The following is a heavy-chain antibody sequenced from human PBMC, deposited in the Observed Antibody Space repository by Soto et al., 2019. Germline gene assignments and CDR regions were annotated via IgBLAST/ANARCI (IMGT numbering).Heavy chain of an antibody. V-gene: IGHV1-69*13. Sequence: GASVKVSCKASGGTFSSYAIRWVRQAPGQGLEWMGGIIPIFGTANYAQKFQGRVTITADESTSTAYMELSSLRSEDTAVYYCARFKSWTSTTIDDNWFDPWGQGTMVTVYS. J-gene: IGHJ5*02. CDR3: ARFKSWTSTTIDDNWFDP. CDR2: IIPIFGTA. D-gene: IGHD2-2*01. CDR1: GGTFSSYA.